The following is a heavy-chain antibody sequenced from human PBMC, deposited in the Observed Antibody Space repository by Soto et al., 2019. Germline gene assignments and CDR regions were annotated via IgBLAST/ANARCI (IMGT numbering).Heavy chain of an antibody. CDR2: IYYGGTT. D-gene: IGHD6-19*01. CDR3: ARVPQYIAVTREARFDP. J-gene: IGHJ5*02. CDR1: GGSIISKNYY. V-gene: IGHV4-39*07. Sequence: SETLSLTCSVSGGSIISKNYYWGWIRQPPGKGLEWIGIIYYGGTTYYNPSPKSRVIISVDTSKNQFSLNLSSVTAADTAVYYCARVPQYIAVTREARFDPWGQGTLVTVSS.